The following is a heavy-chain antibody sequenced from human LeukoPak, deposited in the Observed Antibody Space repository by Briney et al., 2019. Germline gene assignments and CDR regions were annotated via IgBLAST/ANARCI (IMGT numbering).Heavy chain of an antibody. Sequence: PGGSLRLSCAASGFTFSSYGMHWVRQAPGKGLEWVAFIRYDGSNKYYADSVKGRFTISRDNSKNTLYLQMNSLRAEDTAVYYCAKASHPPELLWFGDRSWVPFDPWGQGTLVTVSS. CDR2: IRYDGSNK. CDR3: AKASHPPELLWFGDRSWVPFDP. CDR1: GFTFSSYG. J-gene: IGHJ5*02. D-gene: IGHD3-10*01. V-gene: IGHV3-30*02.